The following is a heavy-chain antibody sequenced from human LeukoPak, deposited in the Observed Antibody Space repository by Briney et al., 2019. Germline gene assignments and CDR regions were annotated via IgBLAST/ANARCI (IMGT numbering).Heavy chain of an antibody. D-gene: IGHD3-22*01. J-gene: IGHJ2*01. Sequence: SQTLSLTCIVSSGSISSGGYYWSWIRQHPGKGLEWIGYISHSGGTLYNPSLKSRVMISLDTSKNQFSLKLTSVTAADTAVYYCARDGGSSGYRYFDLWGHGTLVTVSS. CDR2: ISHSGGT. V-gene: IGHV4-31*03. CDR1: SGSISSGGYY. CDR3: ARDGGSSGYRYFDL.